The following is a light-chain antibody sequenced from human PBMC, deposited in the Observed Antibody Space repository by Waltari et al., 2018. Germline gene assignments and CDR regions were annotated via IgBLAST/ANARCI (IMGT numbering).Light chain of an antibody. CDR3: SSYITTNTLEL. J-gene: IGLJ3*02. Sequence: QSALTQPASVSGSPGQSITIPCTGPISDVCTYNYVSWYQQRPGKAPKLLIYDVSYRPSGVSYRFSGSKSGNTASLTISGLQAEDEADYYCSSYITTNTLELFGGGTSLTVL. CDR2: DVS. CDR1: ISDVCTYNY. V-gene: IGLV2-14*03.